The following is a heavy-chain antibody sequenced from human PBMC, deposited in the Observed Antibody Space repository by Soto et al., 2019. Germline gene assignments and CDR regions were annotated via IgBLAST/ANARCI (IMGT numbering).Heavy chain of an antibody. J-gene: IGHJ4*02. D-gene: IGHD5-12*01. Sequence: EVQLVESGGGLVQPGESLRLSCSASGFTFSTCAMHWVRQAPGKGLEYVSGIDYTGDTRHYADSVRGRFTISRDNSRNTLYLQMTTLRVEDTAVYHCVPSPASSCYAVDNWGQGTLVTVSS. CDR1: GFTFSTCA. CDR3: VPSPASSCYAVDN. CDR2: IDYTGDTR. V-gene: IGHV3-64D*08.